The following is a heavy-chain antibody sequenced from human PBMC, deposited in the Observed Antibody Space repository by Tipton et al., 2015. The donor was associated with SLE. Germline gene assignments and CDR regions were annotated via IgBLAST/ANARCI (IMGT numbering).Heavy chain of an antibody. CDR2: IIYTGGNT. D-gene: IGHD1-26*01. CDR3: AKDRLAWDPLGLNFDC. V-gene: IGHV3-23*03. J-gene: IGHJ4*02. Sequence: SLRLSCAASGFTFRSYALNWVRQAPGKGLEWVSIIYTGGNTYYSDSVKGRFTISRDNSKNTLYLQMSSLRAEDTAVYYCAKDRLAWDPLGLNFDCGGQGTLVTVSS. CDR1: GFTFRSYA.